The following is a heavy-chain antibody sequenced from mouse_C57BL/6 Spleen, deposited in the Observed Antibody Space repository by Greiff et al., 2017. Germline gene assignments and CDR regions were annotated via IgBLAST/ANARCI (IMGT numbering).Heavy chain of an antibody. CDR1: GYAFSSYW. CDR3: ARPYCSSYSYAMDY. J-gene: IGHJ4*01. V-gene: IGHV1-80*01. D-gene: IGHD1-1*01. Sequence: VQLQQSGAELVKPGASVKLSCKASGYAFSSYWLNWVKQRPGKGLEWIGQIYPGAGDTNYNGKFKGKATLTADKSSSTAYMQLSSLTSEDSAVYFCARPYCSSYSYAMDYWGQGTSVTVSS. CDR2: IYPGAGDT.